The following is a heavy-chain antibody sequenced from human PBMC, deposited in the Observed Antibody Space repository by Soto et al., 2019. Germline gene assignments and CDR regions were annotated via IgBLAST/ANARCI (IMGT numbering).Heavy chain of an antibody. V-gene: IGHV4-39*01. Sequence: SETLSLTCTVSGGSISSSSYYWGWIRQPPGKGLEWIGSIYYSGSTYYNPSLKSRVTISVDTSKNQFSLKLSSVTAADTAVYYCARPGFGFIGEADDYWGQGTLVTVSS. D-gene: IGHD3-10*01. CDR2: IYYSGST. CDR1: GGSISSSSYY. CDR3: ARPGFGFIGEADDY. J-gene: IGHJ4*02.